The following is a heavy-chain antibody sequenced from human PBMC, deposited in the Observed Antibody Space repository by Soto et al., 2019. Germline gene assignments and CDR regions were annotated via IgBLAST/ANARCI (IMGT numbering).Heavy chain of an antibody. Sequence: EVQVVESGGGLVQPGGSLRLSCAASGFTFSSNSMNWVRQAPGKGLEWISYISSSSSTIYADSVKCRFTISRDNAKNSLYLQMNSLRDVDTAVYYCARVIWSGHLTSDLWSQGTLVTVPS. D-gene: IGHD3-3*01. CDR1: GFTFSSNS. J-gene: IGHJ5*02. CDR2: ISSSSSTI. CDR3: ARVIWSGHLTSDL. V-gene: IGHV3-48*02.